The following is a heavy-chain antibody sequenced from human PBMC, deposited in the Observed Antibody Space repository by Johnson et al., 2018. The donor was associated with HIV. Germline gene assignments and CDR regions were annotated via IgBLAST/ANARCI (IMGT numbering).Heavy chain of an antibody. CDR2: ISSSGSTI. CDR1: GFTFSSYG. V-gene: IGHV3-48*04. Sequence: VQLVESGGGVVQPGRSLRLSCAASGFTFSSYGMHWVRQAPGKGLEWVSYISSSGSTIYYADSVKGRFTISRDNAKNSLYLQMNSLRAEDTAVYYCARAAYSGSHHDAFDIWGQGTMVTVSS. D-gene: IGHD1-26*01. CDR3: ARAAYSGSHHDAFDI. J-gene: IGHJ3*02.